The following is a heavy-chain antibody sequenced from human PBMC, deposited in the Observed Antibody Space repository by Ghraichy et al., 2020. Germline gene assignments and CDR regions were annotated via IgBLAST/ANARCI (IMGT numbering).Heavy chain of an antibody. D-gene: IGHD2-15*01. V-gene: IGHV4-59*01. CDR1: GGSISSYY. CDR3: ARDSPYCSGGSCYDY. J-gene: IGHJ4*02. CDR2: IYYSGST. Sequence: ETLSLTCTVSGGSISSYYWSWIRQPPGKGLEWIGYIYYSGSTNYNPSLKSRVTISVDTSKNQFSLKLSSVTAADTAVYYCARDSPYCSGGSCYDYWGQGTLVTVSS.